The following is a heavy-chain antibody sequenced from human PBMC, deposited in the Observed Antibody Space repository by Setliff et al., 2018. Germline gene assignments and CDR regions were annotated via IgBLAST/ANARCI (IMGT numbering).Heavy chain of an antibody. CDR2: IHAGSSNT. J-gene: IGHJ4*02. Sequence: ASVKVSCKASGGTFDNFAITWVRQAPGQGLEWMGWIHAGSSNTLYSQRFQDRITISRDTSATTVHMELSSLRSDDTAVYYCARMSTSGPHYDYWGQGTLVTVSS. D-gene: IGHD2-8*02. V-gene: IGHV1-3*01. CDR1: GGTFDNFA. CDR3: ARMSTSGPHYDY.